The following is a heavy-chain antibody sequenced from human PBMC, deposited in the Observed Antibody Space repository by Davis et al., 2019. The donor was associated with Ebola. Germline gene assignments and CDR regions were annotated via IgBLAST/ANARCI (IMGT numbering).Heavy chain of an antibody. Sequence: SLTPSCAASAFTFTDYYMGWIRQAPGKGLEWVSYISADSLYTNYADSVRGRLTISRDDAKNSRYLQMNSLKAEDTAICYCVRVSRNIATGWYRFDAFDIWGQGTLVTVSS. J-gene: IGHJ3*02. CDR1: AFTFTDYY. CDR2: ISADSLYT. D-gene: IGHD6-19*01. CDR3: VRVSRNIATGWYRFDAFDI. V-gene: IGHV3-11*06.